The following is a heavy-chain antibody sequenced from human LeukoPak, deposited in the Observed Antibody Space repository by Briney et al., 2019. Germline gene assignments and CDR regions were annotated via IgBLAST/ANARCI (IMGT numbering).Heavy chain of an antibody. CDR3: AKVGGAGTWYGNTWPFDY. J-gene: IGHJ4*02. D-gene: IGHD3-16*01. V-gene: IGHV3-23*01. CDR2: ISGGGGNT. Sequence: GGSLRLSCAASGFTFSSYSMNWVRQAPGKGLEWVSAISGGGGNTYYADSVKGRFTISRDSSKNTLYLQVNTRRAEDQAVYYCAKVGGAGTWYGNTWPFDYWGQGTLVTVSS. CDR1: GFTFSSYS.